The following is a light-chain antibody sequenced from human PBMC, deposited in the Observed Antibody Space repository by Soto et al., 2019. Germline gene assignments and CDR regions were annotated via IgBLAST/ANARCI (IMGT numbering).Light chain of an antibody. J-gene: IGKJ3*01. CDR2: VAS. V-gene: IGKV3-20*01. CDR1: QSVSSSY. CDR3: QQYGSSPFP. Sequence: EIVLTQSPGTLSLSPGERATLSCRASQSVSSSYLAWYQQKPGQAPRLLIYVASNRATGIPDRFSGSGSGTDFNLTISRLEPEDCGVYYCQQYGSSPFPFGPGTKVDIK.